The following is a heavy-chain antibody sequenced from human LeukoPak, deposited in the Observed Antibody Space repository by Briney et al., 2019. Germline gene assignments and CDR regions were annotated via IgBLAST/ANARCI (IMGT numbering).Heavy chain of an antibody. V-gene: IGHV4-31*03. CDR2: IYYSGST. CDR3: ARGYGDYGMDV. D-gene: IGHD4-17*01. CDR1: GASITSGGYY. Sequence: PSQTLSLTCTVSGASITSGGYYWSWVRQHPGKGLEWFGYIYYSGSTYYNPSLKSRVTISVATSKNQFSLKLSSVTAADTAVYYCARGYGDYGMDVWGQGTTVTVSS. J-gene: IGHJ6*02.